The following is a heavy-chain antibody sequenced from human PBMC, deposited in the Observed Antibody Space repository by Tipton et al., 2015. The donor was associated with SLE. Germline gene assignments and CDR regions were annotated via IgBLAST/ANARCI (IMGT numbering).Heavy chain of an antibody. D-gene: IGHD2-15*01. J-gene: IGHJ3*02. Sequence: LRLSCTVSGGSISSYYWGWIRQPPGKGLEWIGSIYYSGSTYYNPSLKSRVTISVDTSKNQFSLKLSSVTAADTAVYYCARHDPTTPDAFDIWGQGTMVTVSS. CDR2: IYYSGST. V-gene: IGHV4-39*01. CDR1: GGSISSYY. CDR3: ARHDPTTPDAFDI.